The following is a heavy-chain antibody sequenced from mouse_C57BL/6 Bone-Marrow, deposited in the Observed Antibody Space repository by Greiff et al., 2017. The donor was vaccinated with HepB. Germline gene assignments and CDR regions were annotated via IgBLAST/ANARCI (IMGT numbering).Heavy chain of an antibody. CDR1: GYTFTSDW. V-gene: IGHV1-64*01. Sequence: QVQLQQPGAELVKPGASVKLSCKASGYTFTSDWMHWVKQRPGQGLEGIGMIYPNSGSTNYNEKFKSKATLTVDKSSSTAYMRLYSLTSEGSAVYYWTRRGIYDYALYYWGQGTTLTVSS. CDR2: IYPNSGST. D-gene: IGHD2-4*01. J-gene: IGHJ2*01. CDR3: TRRGIYDYALYY.